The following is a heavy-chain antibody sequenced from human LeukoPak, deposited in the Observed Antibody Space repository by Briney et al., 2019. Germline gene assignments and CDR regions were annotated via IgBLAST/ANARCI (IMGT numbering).Heavy chain of an antibody. CDR1: GGSISSYY. CDR3: ARGRYCSSTSCRYRWFDP. CDR2: ISYSGST. Sequence: SETLSLTCTDSGGSISSYYWSWIRQPPGKGLEWIGYISYSGSTNYNPSLKSRVTISVDTSKNQFSLKLSSVTAADTAVYYCARGRYCSSTSCRYRWFDPWGQGTLVTVSS. V-gene: IGHV4-59*12. D-gene: IGHD2-2*01. J-gene: IGHJ5*02.